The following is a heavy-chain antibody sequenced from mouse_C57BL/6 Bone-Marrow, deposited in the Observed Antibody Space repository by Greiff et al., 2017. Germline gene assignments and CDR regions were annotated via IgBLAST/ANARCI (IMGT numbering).Heavy chain of an antibody. J-gene: IGHJ4*01. CDR3: ARQKGAMDY. Sequence: EVMLVESGGDLVKPGGSLKLSCAASGFTFSSYGMSWVRQTPDKRLEWVATISSGGSYTYYPDSVKGRFTISRDNAKNTLYLQMSSLKSEDTAMYHCARQKGAMDYWGQGTSVTVSS. CDR2: ISSGGSYT. CDR1: GFTFSSYG. V-gene: IGHV5-6*01.